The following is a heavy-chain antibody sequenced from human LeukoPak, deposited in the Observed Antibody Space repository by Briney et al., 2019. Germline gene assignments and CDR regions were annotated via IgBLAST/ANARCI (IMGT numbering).Heavy chain of an antibody. D-gene: IGHD1-26*01. CDR2: ISGSGGST. V-gene: IGHV3-23*01. CDR3: AKRGYGVGATTGGWFDP. CDR1: GGSFSGYY. Sequence: PSETLSLTCAVYGGSFSGYYWSWVRQAPGKGLEWVPAISGSGGSTYYADSVKGRFTISRDNSKNTLYLQMNSLRAEDTAVYYCAKRGYGVGATTGGWFDPWGQGTLVTVSS. J-gene: IGHJ5*02.